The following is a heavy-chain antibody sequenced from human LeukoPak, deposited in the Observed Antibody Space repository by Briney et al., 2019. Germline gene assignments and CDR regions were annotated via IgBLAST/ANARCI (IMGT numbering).Heavy chain of an antibody. V-gene: IGHV3-23*01. CDR1: GFTFSSYA. Sequence: QSGGSLRLSCAASGFTFSSYAMSWVLQAPGKGLEWVSAISGSGGSTYYADSVKGRFTISRDNSKNTLYLQKNSLRAEDTAVYYCAKDQQRTTVTTQPWFDPWGQGTLVTVSS. CDR2: ISGSGGST. J-gene: IGHJ5*02. D-gene: IGHD4-17*01. CDR3: AKDQQRTTVTTQPWFDP.